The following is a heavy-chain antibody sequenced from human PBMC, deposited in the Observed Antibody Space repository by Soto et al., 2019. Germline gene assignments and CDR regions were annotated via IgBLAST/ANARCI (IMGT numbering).Heavy chain of an antibody. CDR1: GGTFSSYT. D-gene: IGHD2-2*01. J-gene: IGHJ4*02. V-gene: IGHV1-69*02. Sequence: SVKVSCKASGGTFSSYTISWVRQAPGQGLEWMGRIIPILGIANYAQKFQGRVTITADKSTSTAYMELSSLRSEDTAVYYCAILCGGTSCYASYYFDYWGQGTLVTVSS. CDR2: IIPILGIA. CDR3: AILCGGTSCYASYYFDY.